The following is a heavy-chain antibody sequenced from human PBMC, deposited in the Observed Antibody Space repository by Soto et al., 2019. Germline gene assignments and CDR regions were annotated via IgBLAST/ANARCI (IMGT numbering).Heavy chain of an antibody. D-gene: IGHD2-21*01. V-gene: IGHV4-39*01. CDR1: GGSISTSNW. Sequence: PSETLSLTCAVSGGSISTSNWWSWVRQPPGKGLEWIGSIYYSGSTYYNPSLKSRVTISVDTSKNQFSLKLSSVTAADTAVYYCARRGIPRNWFDPWGQGTLVTV. CDR2: IYYSGST. J-gene: IGHJ5*02. CDR3: ARRGIPRNWFDP.